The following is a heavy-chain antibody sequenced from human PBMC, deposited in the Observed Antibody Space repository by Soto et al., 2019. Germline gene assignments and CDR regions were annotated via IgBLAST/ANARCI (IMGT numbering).Heavy chain of an antibody. V-gene: IGHV1-8*01. Sequence: ASVKVSCKASGYTFTRYDIHWVRQAPGQGLEWMGWMNPNSGNTVYAQKFQGRVTMTRNTSISTAYMELSSLRSEDTAVYYCARGHSTSWDVYYYYMDVWGKGTTVTVSS. CDR2: MNPNSGNT. CDR1: GYTFTRYD. CDR3: ARGHSTSWDVYYYYMDV. D-gene: IGHD2-2*01. J-gene: IGHJ6*03.